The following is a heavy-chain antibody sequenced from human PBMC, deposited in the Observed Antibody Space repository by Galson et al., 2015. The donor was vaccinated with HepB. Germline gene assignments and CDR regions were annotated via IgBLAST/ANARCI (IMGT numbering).Heavy chain of an antibody. J-gene: IGHJ4*02. CDR1: GFTFDDYA. CDR3: AKARVVIVASYYFDY. Sequence: SLRLSCAASGFTFDDYAMYWVRQAPGKGLEWVSGISWNSDSIGYADSVKGRFTISRDNAKNSLYLQMNSLRAEDTALYYCAKARVVIVASYYFDYWGQGTLVTVSS. D-gene: IGHD2-15*01. V-gene: IGHV3-9*01. CDR2: ISWNSDSI.